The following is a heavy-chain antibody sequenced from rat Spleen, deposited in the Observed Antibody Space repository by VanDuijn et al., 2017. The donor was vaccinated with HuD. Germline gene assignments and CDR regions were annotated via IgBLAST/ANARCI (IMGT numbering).Heavy chain of an antibody. CDR3: ARQWDY. Sequence: EVQLVESGGGLVQPGRSLKLSCAASGFTFSDYYMAWVRQAPTKGLEWVATISYDGSSIYYRESVKGRFTISRDNAKSTLYLQMDSLRSEDTATYYCARQWDYWGQGVMVTVSS. CDR1: GFTFSDYY. V-gene: IGHV5-29*01. J-gene: IGHJ2*01. CDR2: ISYDGSSI.